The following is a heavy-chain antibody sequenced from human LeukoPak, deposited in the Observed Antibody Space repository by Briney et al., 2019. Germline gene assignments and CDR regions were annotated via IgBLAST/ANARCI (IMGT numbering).Heavy chain of an antibody. CDR1: GGSISSSGYY. Sequence: SETLSLTCTVSGGSISSSGYYWGWIRQPPGKGLEWIGSIYYSGSTYYNPSLKSRVTISVDTSKNQFSLKLSSVTAADTAVYYCARRRPDVDTAMVPLIFDYWGQGTLVTVSS. J-gene: IGHJ4*02. V-gene: IGHV4-39*07. CDR3: ARRRPDVDTAMVPLIFDY. CDR2: IYYSGST. D-gene: IGHD5-18*01.